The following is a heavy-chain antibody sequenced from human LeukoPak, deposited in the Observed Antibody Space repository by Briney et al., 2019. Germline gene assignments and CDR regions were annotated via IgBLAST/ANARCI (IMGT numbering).Heavy chain of an antibody. J-gene: IGHJ4*02. Sequence: GASVKVSCKASGYTFTSYGISWVRQAPGQGLEWMGWISAYNGNTNYAQKLQGRVTMTTDTSTSTAYMELRSLRSDDTAVYYCARDHDPSHDSSGYDVDYWGQGTLVTVSS. CDR3: ARDHDPSHDSSGYDVDY. CDR2: ISAYNGNT. V-gene: IGHV1-18*01. CDR1: GYTFTSYG. D-gene: IGHD3-22*01.